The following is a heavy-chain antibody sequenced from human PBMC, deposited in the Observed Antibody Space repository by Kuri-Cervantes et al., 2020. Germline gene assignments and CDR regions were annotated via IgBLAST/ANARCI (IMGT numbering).Heavy chain of an antibody. Sequence: GSLRLSCAASGFTFSSYAMHWVRQAPGKGLEWVAVISYDGSNKYYADSVKGRFTISRDNSKNTLYLQMNSLRAEDTAVYYCAKDSSWELLAGAFDIRGQGTMVTVSS. D-gene: IGHD1-26*01. J-gene: IGHJ3*02. CDR3: AKDSSWELLAGAFDI. CDR1: GFTFSSYA. V-gene: IGHV3-30-3*01. CDR2: ISYDGSNK.